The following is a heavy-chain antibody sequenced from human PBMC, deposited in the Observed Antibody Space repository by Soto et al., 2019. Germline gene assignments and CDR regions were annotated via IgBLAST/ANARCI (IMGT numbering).Heavy chain of an antibody. CDR3: AHIPNYYQYDWFDP. CDR2: IYWDDDK. Sequence: QITLKESGPTLVKPTQTLTLTCTFSGFSLTTRGVGVGWIRQPPGKALECLALIYWDDDKRYSPSLQSRLSTTKATSKSQVVPTMTTVDPVDTATYYCAHIPNYYQYDWFDPWGQGTLVSVSS. D-gene: IGHD3-16*01. CDR1: GFSLTTRGVG. J-gene: IGHJ5*02. V-gene: IGHV2-5*02.